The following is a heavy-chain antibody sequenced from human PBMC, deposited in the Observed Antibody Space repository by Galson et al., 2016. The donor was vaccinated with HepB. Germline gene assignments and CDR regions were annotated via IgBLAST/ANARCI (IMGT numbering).Heavy chain of an antibody. D-gene: IGHD4-17*01. CDR1: GGSISSGDNS. Sequence: TLSLTCAVSGGSISSGDNSWSWIRQPPEKGLEWIGYIYDSGSTFYNPSLRGRVTISVDRSNNQFSLKLTSVTAADTAVYYCAREGGFGDPYYFDYWGQGTLVTVSS. J-gene: IGHJ4*02. V-gene: IGHV4-30-2*01. CDR2: IYDSGST. CDR3: AREGGFGDPYYFDY.